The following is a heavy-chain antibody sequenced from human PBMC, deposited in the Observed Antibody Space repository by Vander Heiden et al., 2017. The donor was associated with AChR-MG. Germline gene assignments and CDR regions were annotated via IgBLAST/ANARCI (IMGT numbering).Heavy chain of an antibody. J-gene: IGHJ6*02. D-gene: IGHD5-12*01. Sequence: QVQLVESGGGVVQPGRSLRLSCAASGFTFSSYGMHLVRQAPGKGLEWVAVISYDGSNKYYADSVKGRFTISRDNSKNTLYLQMNSLRAEDTAVYYCAKEGVATDAPYYYYGMDVWGQGTTVTVSS. V-gene: IGHV3-30*18. CDR3: AKEGVATDAPYYYYGMDV. CDR1: GFTFSSYG. CDR2: ISYDGSNK.